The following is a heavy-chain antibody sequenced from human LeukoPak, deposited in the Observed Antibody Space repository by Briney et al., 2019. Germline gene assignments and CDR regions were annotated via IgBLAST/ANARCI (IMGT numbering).Heavy chain of an antibody. J-gene: IGHJ4*02. Sequence: SETLSFTCTVSGGSISSYYCSWIRQPAGKGLEWIGRIHTSGSTNYNPSLKSRVTMSVDTSKNQFSLKLSSVTAADTAVYYCARGDSSSAFFDYWGQGTLVTVSS. V-gene: IGHV4-4*07. CDR1: GGSISSYY. D-gene: IGHD6-13*01. CDR3: ARGDSSSAFFDY. CDR2: IHTSGST.